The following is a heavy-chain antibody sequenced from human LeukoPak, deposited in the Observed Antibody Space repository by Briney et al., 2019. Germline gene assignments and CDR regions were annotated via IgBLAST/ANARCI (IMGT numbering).Heavy chain of an antibody. CDR1: GFTFSSYA. Sequence: GGSLRLSCAASGFTFSSYAMSWVRQAPGKGLEWVSAISGSGGSTYYADSVKGRFTISRDSSKNTLYLQMNSLRAEDTAVYYCTHRPQQLVPIAYWGQGTLVTVSS. D-gene: IGHD6-13*01. CDR2: ISGSGGST. CDR3: THRPQQLVPIAY. J-gene: IGHJ4*02. V-gene: IGHV3-23*01.